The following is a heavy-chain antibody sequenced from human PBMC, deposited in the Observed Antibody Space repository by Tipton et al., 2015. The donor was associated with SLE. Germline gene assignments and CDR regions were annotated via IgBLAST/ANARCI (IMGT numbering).Heavy chain of an antibody. J-gene: IGHJ4*02. CDR3: ARVLRGGLRYFDS. V-gene: IGHV3-74*01. CDR1: GFTFSSYW. D-gene: IGHD4-17*01. CDR2: IENDGSST. Sequence: SLRLSCVASGFTFSSYWIHWVRQAPGKGLVWVSRIENDGSSTRYADSVKGRLTISRDNAKNTAYLQMNSLRVEDTAVYYCARVLRGGLRYFDSWGQGTLVTVSS.